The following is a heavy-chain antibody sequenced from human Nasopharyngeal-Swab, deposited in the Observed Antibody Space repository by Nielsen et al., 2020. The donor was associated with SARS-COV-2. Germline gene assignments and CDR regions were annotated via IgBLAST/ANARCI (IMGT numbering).Heavy chain of an antibody. CDR1: GGTFSSYA. J-gene: IGHJ4*02. V-gene: IGHV1-69*13. CDR2: IIPIFGTA. CDR3: ARDGDRRERWLQFLDY. D-gene: IGHD5-24*01. Sequence: SVKVSCKASGGTFSSYAINWVRQAPGQGLERMGGIIPIFGTANYAQKFQGRVTITADESTSTAYMELSSLRSEDTAVYYCARDGDRRERWLQFLDYWGQGTLVTVSS.